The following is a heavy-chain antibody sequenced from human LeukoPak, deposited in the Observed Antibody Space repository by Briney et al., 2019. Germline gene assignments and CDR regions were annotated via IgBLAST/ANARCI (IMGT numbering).Heavy chain of an antibody. Sequence: SETLSLTCTVSGGSISSGGYYWSWIRQPPGKGLEWIGYIYYSGSTNYNPSLKSRVTISVDTSKNQFSLKLSSVTAADMAVYYCARQEVNYYYYMDDWGQGTTVTVSS. J-gene: IGHJ6*03. V-gene: IGHV4-61*08. CDR2: IYYSGST. CDR3: ARQEVNYYYYMDD. CDR1: GGSISSGGYY.